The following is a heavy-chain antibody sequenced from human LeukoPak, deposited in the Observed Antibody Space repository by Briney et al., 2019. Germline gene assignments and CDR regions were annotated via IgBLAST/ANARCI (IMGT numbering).Heavy chain of an antibody. Sequence: ASETLSLTCTVSGGSISGFYWGWIRQPPGKGLEWIGFIYYSGSANYNPSLKSRVTMSVDTSKNQFSLKLSSVTAADTAVYYCARGPYYYDSSGYYNYYYYGMDVWGQGTTVTVSS. J-gene: IGHJ6*02. CDR2: IYYSGSA. CDR3: ARGPYYYDSSGYYNYYYYGMDV. D-gene: IGHD3-22*01. V-gene: IGHV4-59*12. CDR1: GGSISGFY.